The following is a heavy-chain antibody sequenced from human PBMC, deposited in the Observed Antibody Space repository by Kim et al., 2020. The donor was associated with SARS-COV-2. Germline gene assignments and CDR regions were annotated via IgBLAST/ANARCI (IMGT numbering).Heavy chain of an antibody. V-gene: IGHV4-4*07. CDR3: ARVGIIAAAEYYYYGMDV. CDR1: GGSTSSYC. J-gene: IGHJ6*01. D-gene: IGHD6-13*01. Sequence: SETLSLSCTVSGGSTSSYCWNWIRQPAGKGLEWIGRIYTSGSTNYNPSLKSRVTMSVDTSKNQFSLKLSSVTAADTAVYYCARVGIIAAAEYYYYGMDV. CDR2: IYTSGST.